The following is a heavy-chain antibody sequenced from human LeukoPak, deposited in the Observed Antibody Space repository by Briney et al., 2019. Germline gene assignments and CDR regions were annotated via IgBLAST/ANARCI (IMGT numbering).Heavy chain of an antibody. J-gene: IGHJ4*02. CDR2: IIPILGIA. V-gene: IGHV1-69*04. Sequence: SVKVSCKASGYTFTGYYMHWVRQAPGQGLEWMGRIIPILGIANYAQKFQGRVTITADKSTSTAYMELSSLRSEDTAVYYCARDSYSSGWYAGYWGQGTLVTVSS. CDR3: ARDSYSSGWYAGY. D-gene: IGHD6-19*01. CDR1: GYTFTGYY.